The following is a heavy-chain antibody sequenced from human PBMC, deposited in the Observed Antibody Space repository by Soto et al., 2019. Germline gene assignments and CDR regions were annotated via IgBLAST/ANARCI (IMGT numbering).Heavy chain of an antibody. CDR2: TSYSGST. CDR1: GGSISSGNYY. J-gene: IGHJ4*02. D-gene: IGHD3-3*01. CDR3: ARVHIQQLENIFDY. V-gene: IGHV4-30-4*01. Sequence: PSETLSLTCTVSGGSISSGNYYWSWIRQPPGKGLEWIGFTSYSGSTYYSTSLKSRVTISVDTSKSQFSLNLSFVTAADTAVYFCARVHIQQLENIFDYWGQGTLVTVSS.